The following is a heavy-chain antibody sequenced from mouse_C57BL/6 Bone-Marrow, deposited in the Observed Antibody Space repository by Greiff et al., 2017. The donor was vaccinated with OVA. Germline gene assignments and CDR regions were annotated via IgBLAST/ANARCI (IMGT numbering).Heavy chain of an antibody. CDR2: IYPGDGDT. D-gene: IGHD1-1*01. Sequence: VKLVESGAELVKPGASVKISCKASGYAFSSYWMNWVKQRPGKGLEWIGQIYPGDGDTNYNGKFKGKATLTADKSSSTAYMQLSSLTSEDSAVYFCAIRSWFAYWGQGTLVTVSA. CDR1: GYAFSSYW. J-gene: IGHJ3*01. V-gene: IGHV1-80*01. CDR3: AIRSWFAY.